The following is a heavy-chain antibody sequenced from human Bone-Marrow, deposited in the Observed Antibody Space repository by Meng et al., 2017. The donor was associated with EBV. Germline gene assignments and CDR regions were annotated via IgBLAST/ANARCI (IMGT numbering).Heavy chain of an antibody. D-gene: IGHD6-13*01. CDR1: GFNFTRYY. J-gene: IGHJ4*02. Sequence: QPVSSWAEVEQPGASVNVSCKASGFNFTRYYMRWVRQAPGQGLEWMGRINPNSGDTNYAQKFQGRVTMTRDTSISTAYMELSRLRSDDTAVYYCARAKAAAAGTLIDSWGQGTLVTVSS. CDR2: INPNSGDT. CDR3: ARAKAAAAGTLIDS. V-gene: IGHV1-2*06.